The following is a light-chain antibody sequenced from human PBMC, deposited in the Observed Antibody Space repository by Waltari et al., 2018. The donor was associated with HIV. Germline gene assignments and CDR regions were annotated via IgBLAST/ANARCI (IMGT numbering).Light chain of an antibody. V-gene: IGLV1-44*01. Sequence: QSVLTQPPSASGPPGQRVTISCSGSSSNIESNPTNWCQQPPGTAPKPLIYSNHQRPSGLPDRFSGSKSGTSASLAISGLQSEDEADYYCAAWDDSLNGVVFGGGTKLTVL. CDR2: SNH. J-gene: IGLJ2*01. CDR3: AAWDDSLNGVV. CDR1: SSNIESNP.